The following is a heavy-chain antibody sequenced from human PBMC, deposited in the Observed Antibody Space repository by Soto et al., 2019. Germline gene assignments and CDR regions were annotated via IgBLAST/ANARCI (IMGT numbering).Heavy chain of an antibody. CDR2: ISTAGDT. Sequence: GPLRLSCAASGFTCSSYDMHWVRQATGKGLEWVSTISTAGDTYYPDSVKGRFTISRENAKNSLYLQMNSLRAGDTAVFYCARGRSSGYYYFDYWGLGTLVTVSS. V-gene: IGHV3-13*04. J-gene: IGHJ4*02. CDR3: ARGRSSGYYYFDY. D-gene: IGHD3-22*01. CDR1: GFTCSSYD.